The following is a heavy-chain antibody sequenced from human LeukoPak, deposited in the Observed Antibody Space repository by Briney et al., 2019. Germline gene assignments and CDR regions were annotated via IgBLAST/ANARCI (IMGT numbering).Heavy chain of an antibody. D-gene: IGHD1-26*01. CDR2: ITGSGGST. J-gene: IGHJ4*02. V-gene: IGHV3-23*01. CDR1: GFTFSSYA. CDR3: AKATGGSYYYSIDY. Sequence: PGGXXRLSCAASGFTFSSYAMSWVRQAPRKGLEWVSGITGSGGSTYYADSVKGRFTISRDNSKNTLYLQMNSLRAEDTAVYYCAKATGGSYYYSIDYWGQGTLVTVSS.